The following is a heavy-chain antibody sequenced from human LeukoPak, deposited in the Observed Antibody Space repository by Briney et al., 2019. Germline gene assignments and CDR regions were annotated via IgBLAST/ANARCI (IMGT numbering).Heavy chain of an antibody. Sequence: PLGTLSLTPVLYLGSPSGYIWCWVPAPPQKGGEWVGEIYHRGGTNYNPRLKSRVALSVDTSKTQFSLMLSSVTAADTAVYCCARARGGRGYSYGLFDYWGQGTLVTVS. CDR2: IYHRGGT. CDR3: ARARGGRGYSYGLFDY. J-gene: IGHJ4*02. D-gene: IGHD5-18*01. V-gene: IGHV4-34*01. CDR1: LGSPSGYI.